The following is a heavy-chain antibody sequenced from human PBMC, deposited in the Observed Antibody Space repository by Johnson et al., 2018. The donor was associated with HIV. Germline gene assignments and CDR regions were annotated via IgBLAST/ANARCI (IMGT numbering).Heavy chain of an antibody. CDR3: ARDQSSRQAFDI. J-gene: IGHJ3*02. V-gene: IGHV3-66*02. D-gene: IGHD6-6*01. CDR1: GFTVSSNY. Sequence: VQLVESGGGLVQPGGSLRLSCAASGFTVSSNYMRWVRQAPGKGLEWVSVINTGGGTYYADPVTGRFTMSRDNSKNTLYLQMNSLRAEDTAVYYCARDQSSRQAFDIWGQGTMVTVSS. CDR2: INTGGGT.